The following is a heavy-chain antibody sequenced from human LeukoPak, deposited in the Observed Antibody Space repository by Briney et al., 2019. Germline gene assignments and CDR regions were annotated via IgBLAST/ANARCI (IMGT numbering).Heavy chain of an antibody. CDR1: GFTFSSYW. V-gene: IGHV3-7*04. D-gene: IGHD6-13*01. CDR3: ARGQQLVY. CDR2: IKPDGIEK. Sequence: PGGSLRLSCAASGFTFSSYWMSWVRQAPGKGLEWVANIKPDGIEKNYVDSVKGRFTISRDNAKNSLYLQMNSLRAEDSALYYCARGQQLVYWGQGALVTVSS. J-gene: IGHJ4*02.